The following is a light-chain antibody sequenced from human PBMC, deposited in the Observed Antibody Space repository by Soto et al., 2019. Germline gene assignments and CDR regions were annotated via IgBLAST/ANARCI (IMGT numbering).Light chain of an antibody. J-gene: IGKJ5*01. CDR3: QQLNNYPIT. Sequence: DIQLTQSPSFLSASVGDRVTITCRASQGISTYLLWYQQKPGKAPKLLIYAASTLQSGVPSRFSGSGSGTEFTLTINSLQPEDFATYYCQQLNNYPITFGQGTRLEIK. CDR1: QGISTY. CDR2: AAS. V-gene: IGKV1-9*01.